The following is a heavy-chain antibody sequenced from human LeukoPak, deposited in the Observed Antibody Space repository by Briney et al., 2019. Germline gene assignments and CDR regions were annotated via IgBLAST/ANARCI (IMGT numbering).Heavy chain of an antibody. CDR1: GFTFSSYG. V-gene: IGHV3-30*02. CDR3: AEDLPALPPDYYASSGMHH. J-gene: IGHJ4*02. CDR2: IRYDGSNK. D-gene: IGHD3-22*01. Sequence: GGSLRLSCAASGFTFSSYGMHWVRQAPGKGLEWVAFIRYDGSNKYYADSVKGRFTISRDNSKNTLYLKMNSLRAEDTAVYDCAEDLPALPPDYYASSGMHHWAQGTLVTVSS.